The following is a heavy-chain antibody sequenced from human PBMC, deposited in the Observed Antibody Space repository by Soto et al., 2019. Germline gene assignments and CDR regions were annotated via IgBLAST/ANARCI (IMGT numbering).Heavy chain of an antibody. CDR3: ARDHCDEYYYDSSGYCYYGMDV. D-gene: IGHD3-22*01. J-gene: IGHJ6*02. CDR2: INPNSGGT. CDR1: GYTFTGYY. V-gene: IGHV1-2*02. Sequence: ASVKVSCKASGYTFTGYYMHWVRQAPGQGLEWMGWINPNSGGTNYAQKFQGRVTMTRDTSTSTVYMELSSLRSEDTAVYYCARDHCDEYYYDSSGYCYYGMDVWGQGTTVTVSS.